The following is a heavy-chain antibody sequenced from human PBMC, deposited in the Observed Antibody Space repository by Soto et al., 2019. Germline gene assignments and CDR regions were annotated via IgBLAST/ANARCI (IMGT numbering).Heavy chain of an antibody. CDR2: MNPNTGET. V-gene: IGHV1-8*01. CDR3: ARGDGYIFDY. Sequence: QLQLVQSGAEVKKPGASVKVSCKASGYTFISYDINWVRQATGQGLEWTGWMNPNTGETGYAQKFQGRVTMPRNTSINTAKLELSSLRSDDTGVYFCARGDGYIFDYWGQVTLVTVSS. CDR1: GYTFISYD. J-gene: IGHJ4*02. D-gene: IGHD5-12*01.